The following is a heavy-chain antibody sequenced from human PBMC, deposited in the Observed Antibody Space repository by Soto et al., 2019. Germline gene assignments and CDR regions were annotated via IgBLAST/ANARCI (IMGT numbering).Heavy chain of an antibody. Sequence: SETLSLTCTVSGASISGFYWSWIRKSSGKGLEWIGRIYATGTTDYNPSLKSRVMMSVDTSKKQFSLKLRSVTAADTAVYYCVRDGTKTLGDWLHPRGEG. CDR3: VRDGTKTLGDWLHP. CDR1: GASISGFY. J-gene: IGHJ5*02. D-gene: IGHD1-1*01. V-gene: IGHV4-4*07. CDR2: IYATGTT.